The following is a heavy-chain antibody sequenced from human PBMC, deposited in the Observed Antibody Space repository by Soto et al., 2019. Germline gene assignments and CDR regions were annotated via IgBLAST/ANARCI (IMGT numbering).Heavy chain of an antibody. CDR3: ARDRGGYCSGGSCYSDYYYYYMDV. Sequence: ASVKVSCKASGGTFSSYTISWVRQAPGQGLEWMGRIIPILGIANYAQKFQGRVTITADKSTSTAYMELSSLRSEDTAVYYCARDRGGYCSGGSCYSDYYYYYMDVWGKGTTVTVSS. D-gene: IGHD2-15*01. V-gene: IGHV1-69*04. CDR2: IIPILGIA. J-gene: IGHJ6*03. CDR1: GGTFSSYT.